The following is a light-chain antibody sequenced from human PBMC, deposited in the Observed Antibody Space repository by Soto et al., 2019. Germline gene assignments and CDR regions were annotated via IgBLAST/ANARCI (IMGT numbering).Light chain of an antibody. J-gene: IGLJ3*02. CDR3: QSWDSSLSGVV. CDR1: SSNIGTGYD. V-gene: IGLV1-40*01. CDR2: GNT. Sequence: QSVLTQPPSVSGAPGQRVTISCTGSSSNIGTGYDVHWYQQLPGTAPKLLIYGNTNRPSGVPDRFSGSKSGTSASLTITGLRAEDEADYYCQSWDSSLSGVVFGGGTKLTVL.